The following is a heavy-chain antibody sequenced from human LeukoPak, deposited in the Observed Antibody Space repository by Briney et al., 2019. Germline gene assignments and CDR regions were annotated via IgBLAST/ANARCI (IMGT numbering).Heavy chain of an antibody. CDR3: ARDEVLLWFGELLN. Sequence: GGSLRLSCAASGFTFSSYWMHWVRQAPGKGLVWVSRINSDGSSTSYADSVKGRFTISRDNAKNTLYLQMNSLRAEDTTVYYCARDEVLLWFGELLNWGQGTLVTVSS. J-gene: IGHJ4*02. CDR1: GFTFSSYW. CDR2: INSDGSST. V-gene: IGHV3-74*01. D-gene: IGHD3-10*01.